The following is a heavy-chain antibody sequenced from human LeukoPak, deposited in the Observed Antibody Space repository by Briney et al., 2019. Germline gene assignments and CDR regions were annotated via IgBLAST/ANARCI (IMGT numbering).Heavy chain of an antibody. J-gene: IGHJ4*02. CDR1: AYTFTSYG. Sequence: GASVKVSCKASAYTFTSYGVSWVRQAPGQGLEWMGWISAYNGDTNYAQKLHGRVTMTTDTSTSTSYMELRSLRSDDTAVYYCARGGGAYCGDDCRRTFDYWGQGTLVTVSS. CDR2: ISAYNGDT. CDR3: ARGGGAYCGDDCRRTFDY. V-gene: IGHV1-18*01. D-gene: IGHD2-21*02.